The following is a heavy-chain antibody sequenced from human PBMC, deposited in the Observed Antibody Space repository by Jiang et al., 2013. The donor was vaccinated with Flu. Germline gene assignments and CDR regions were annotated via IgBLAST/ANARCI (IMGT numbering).Heavy chain of an antibody. CDR2: ISYDGTYK. J-gene: IGHJ4*02. D-gene: IGHD4-23*01. CDR1: GFTFSNYG. Sequence: QLVESGGGVVRPGGSLRLSCAASGFTFSNYGMHWVRQAPGKGLEWVTFISYDGTYKYYADSVEGRFTISRDNSNNTVNLQMNSLRGDDTAVYYCTKDPVGYWGQGTLVTVSS. V-gene: IGHV3-30*02. CDR3: TKDPVGY.